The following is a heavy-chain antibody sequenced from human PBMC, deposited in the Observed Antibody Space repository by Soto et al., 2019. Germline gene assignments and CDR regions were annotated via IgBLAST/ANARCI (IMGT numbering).Heavy chain of an antibody. V-gene: IGHV4-31*03. Sequence: SETLSLTCTVSGGSISSGGHYWSWIRQHPGKGLEWIGYIYYSGSTYYNPSLKSRVTISVDTSKNQFSLKLSSVTAADTAVYYCARSTPDILTGYYFGPWGQGTLVTVSS. CDR1: GGSISSGGHY. D-gene: IGHD3-9*01. CDR2: IYYSGST. J-gene: IGHJ5*02. CDR3: ARSTPDILTGYYFGP.